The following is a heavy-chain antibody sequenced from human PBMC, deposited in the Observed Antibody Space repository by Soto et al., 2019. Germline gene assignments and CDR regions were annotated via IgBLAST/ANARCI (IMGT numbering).Heavy chain of an antibody. CDR2: IYHSGSA. CDR1: GGSVTSGTYY. V-gene: IGHV4-61*01. D-gene: IGHD5-18*01. Sequence: QVQLQESGPGLVKPSETLSLTCTVSGGSVTSGTYYWSWIRQPPGKGLEWIGYIYHSGSANYNPSIKSRVTISVDTSKNQFSLKMNSVTAAAAAVYYCARQQPWAGFDYWGQGTLVAVSS. CDR3: ARQQPWAGFDY. J-gene: IGHJ4*02.